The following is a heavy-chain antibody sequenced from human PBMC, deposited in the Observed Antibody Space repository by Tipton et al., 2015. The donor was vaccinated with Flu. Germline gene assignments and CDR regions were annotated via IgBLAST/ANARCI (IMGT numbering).Heavy chain of an antibody. CDR2: IYYGGST. D-gene: IGHD1-7*01. J-gene: IGHJ2*01. V-gene: IGHV4-39*07. Sequence: TLSLTCTVSGGSISNNYYYWGWVRQPPGKGLEWIGSIYYGGSTYSKPSLQNRLTVSIDTAKDQFSLKMTSVTAADTAVFYCVRVVNWNSSPWYWYFDLWGRGTLVAVSS. CDR3: VRVVNWNSSPWYWYFDL. CDR1: GGSISNNYYY.